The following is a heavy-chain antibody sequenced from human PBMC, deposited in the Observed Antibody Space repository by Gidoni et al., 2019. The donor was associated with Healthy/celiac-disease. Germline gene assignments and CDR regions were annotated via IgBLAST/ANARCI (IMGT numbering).Heavy chain of an antibody. CDR1: GFTFSRDA. CDR2: VGGRGGST. V-gene: IGHV3-23*01. CDR3: AKGRGFVWDAFDI. D-gene: IGHD3-16*01. Sequence: EVQLLESGGGLVQPGGFLRLSCAASGFTFSRDAMSWVRQAPGKGLQWVSIVGGRGGSTYYADAVKGRFTISRDKSNNTLYLQMNSLRAEDTAVYYCAKGRGFVWDAFDIWGQGTMVTVSS. J-gene: IGHJ3*02.